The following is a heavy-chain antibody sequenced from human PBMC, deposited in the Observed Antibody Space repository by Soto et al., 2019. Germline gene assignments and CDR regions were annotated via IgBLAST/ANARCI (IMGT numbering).Heavy chain of an antibody. D-gene: IGHD2-2*02. Sequence: EVQLVESGGGLVQPGGSLRLSCAASGFTFSSYWMHWVRQAPGKGLVWVSRINSDGSSTSYADSVKGRFTISRDNAKNTLYLQMNSLRAEDTAVYYCARERVGCISTSCYRLNDYYYYGMDVWGQGTTVTVSS. CDR1: GFTFSSYW. J-gene: IGHJ6*02. CDR3: ARERVGCISTSCYRLNDYYYYGMDV. CDR2: INSDGSST. V-gene: IGHV3-74*01.